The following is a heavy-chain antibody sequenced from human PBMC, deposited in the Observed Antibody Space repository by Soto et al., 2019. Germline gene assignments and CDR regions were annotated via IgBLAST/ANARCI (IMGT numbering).Heavy chain of an antibody. CDR3: ARALVATTAFHY. V-gene: IGHV1-69*12. Sequence: QVQLVQSGAEVKKPGSSVKVSCKASGGTFSSYDISWVRQAPGQGLEWMGGIIPIFGTSNYAQTFQGRVTITAAESTSIAYMELSSLRSEDTAVYYCARALVATTAFHYWGQGALGTVSS. CDR1: GGTFSSYD. D-gene: IGHD2-21*02. J-gene: IGHJ4*02. CDR2: IIPIFGTS.